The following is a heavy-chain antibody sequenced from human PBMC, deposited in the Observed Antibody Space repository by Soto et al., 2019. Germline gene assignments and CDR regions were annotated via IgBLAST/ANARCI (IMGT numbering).Heavy chain of an antibody. CDR1: GGSISSYY. V-gene: IGHV4-59*12. Sequence: SETLSLSCTVYGGSISSYYWRWIRQRPGKGLEWIGDIYDSGSTNYNPPLNTRVTISVDKSTNQFSLNLSSVTAADTAVYYCAQHRDYSLGYWGQRTQVTVSS. CDR3: AQHRDYSLGY. CDR2: IYDSGST. J-gene: IGHJ4*02. D-gene: IGHD3-22*01.